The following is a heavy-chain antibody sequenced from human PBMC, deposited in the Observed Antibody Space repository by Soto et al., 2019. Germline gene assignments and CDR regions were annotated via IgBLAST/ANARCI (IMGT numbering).Heavy chain of an antibody. CDR3: ARLSSSSYFDF. CDR1: GDSISSGGYF. J-gene: IGHJ4*02. D-gene: IGHD6-6*01. Sequence: QVQLQESGPGLVKPSQTLSLTCTVSGDSISSGGYFWNWIRQHPGKGLEWIGLIYYTGSTFYNPSLRSRVTFSVDSSKNHFSLKLTSVTAADTAVYFCARLSSSSYFDFWGQGTLVTVSS. V-gene: IGHV4-31*03. CDR2: IYYTGST.